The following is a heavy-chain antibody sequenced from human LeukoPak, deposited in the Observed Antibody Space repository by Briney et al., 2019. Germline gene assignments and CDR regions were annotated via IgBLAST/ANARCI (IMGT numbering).Heavy chain of an antibody. CDR3: ARHVPYYYGSGSYRWGDNWFDP. J-gene: IGHJ5*02. V-gene: IGHV4-59*01. CDR2: LYYSGST. CDR1: GGSISNYY. Sequence: SETLSLTCTVSGGSISNYYWTWIRQPPGKGLEWIGSLYYSGSTNYNPSLKSRVTISVDTSKNQFSLKLSSVTAADTAVYYCARHVPYYYGSGSYRWGDNWFDPWGQGTLVTVSS. D-gene: IGHD3-10*01.